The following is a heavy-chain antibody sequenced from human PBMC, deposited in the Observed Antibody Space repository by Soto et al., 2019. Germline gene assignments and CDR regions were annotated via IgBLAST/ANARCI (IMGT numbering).Heavy chain of an antibody. CDR2: IYWDDDK. J-gene: IGHJ2*01. CDR1: GFSLSTSGVG. D-gene: IGHD3-22*01. CDR3: AHFDDSSGYSRDWYFDL. Sequence: QITLKESGPTLVKPTQTLTLTCTFSGFSLSTSGVGVGWIRQPPGKALEWLALIYWDDDKRYSPSLKSRLTITKDNSKNQVVLTLTNMDPVDTATYYCAHFDDSSGYSRDWYFDLWGRGTLVTVFS. V-gene: IGHV2-5*02.